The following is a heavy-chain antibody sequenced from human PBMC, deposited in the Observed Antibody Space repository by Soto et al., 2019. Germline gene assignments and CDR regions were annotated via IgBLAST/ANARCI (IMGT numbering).Heavy chain of an antibody. Sequence: GKGLEYVSAMCSNGGSRYYADSVMGRFTISRDHSKSTLYLQMGSLRAEDMAVYYCARDFFFFQAEDGIRDSVPVSAFLLNRSSDL. CDR2: MCSNGGSR. D-gene: IGHD3-9*01. V-gene: IGHV3-64*02. CDR3: ARDFFFFQAEDGIRDSVPVSAFLLNRSSDL. J-gene: IGHJ2*01.